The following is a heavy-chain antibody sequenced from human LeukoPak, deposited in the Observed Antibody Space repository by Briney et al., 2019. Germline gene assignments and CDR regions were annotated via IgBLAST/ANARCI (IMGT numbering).Heavy chain of an antibody. CDR2: ISAYNGNT. Sequence: ASVKVSCKASGYTFTSYGISWVRQAPGQGLEWMGWISAYNGNTDYAQKLQGRVTMTTDTSTSTAYMELRSLRSDDTAVYYCARDIVGRDYFDYWGQGTLVTVSS. J-gene: IGHJ4*02. D-gene: IGHD1-26*01. V-gene: IGHV1-18*01. CDR3: ARDIVGRDYFDY. CDR1: GYTFTSYG.